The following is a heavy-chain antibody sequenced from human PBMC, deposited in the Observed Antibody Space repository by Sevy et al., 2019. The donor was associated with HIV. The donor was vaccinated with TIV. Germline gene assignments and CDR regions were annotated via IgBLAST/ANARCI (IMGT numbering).Heavy chain of an antibody. J-gene: IGHJ6*02. Sequence: SETLSLTCAVYGGSFSGYYWSWIRQPPGKGLEWIGEINHSGSTNYNPSLKSRVTISVDTSKNQFSLKLSSVTAADTAVYYCARVARYYDFWSGYYTGYYGMYVWGQGTTVTVSS. CDR3: ARVARYYDFWSGYYTGYYGMYV. V-gene: IGHV4-34*01. CDR1: GGSFSGYY. CDR2: INHSGST. D-gene: IGHD3-3*01.